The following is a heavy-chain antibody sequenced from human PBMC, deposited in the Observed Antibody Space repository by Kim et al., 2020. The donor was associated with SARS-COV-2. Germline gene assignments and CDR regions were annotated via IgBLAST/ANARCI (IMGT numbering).Heavy chain of an antibody. D-gene: IGHD2-2*01. J-gene: IGHJ6*02. CDR2: INPSGGST. Sequence: ASVKVSCKASGYTFTSYYMHWVRQAPGQGLEWMGIINPSGGSTSYAQKFQGRVTMTRDTSTSTFYMELSSLRSEDTAVYYCARLGGYCSSTSCRSDRYYYYYYGMDVWGQGTTVTVSS. V-gene: IGHV1-46*01. CDR3: ARLGGYCSSTSCRSDRYYYYYYGMDV. CDR1: GYTFTSYY.